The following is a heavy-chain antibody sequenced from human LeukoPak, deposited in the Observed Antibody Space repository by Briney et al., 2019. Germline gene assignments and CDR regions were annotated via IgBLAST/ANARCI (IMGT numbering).Heavy chain of an antibody. CDR3: ARAPYSSGWYVIDY. CDR2: INPNSGGT. CDR1: GYTFTGYY. V-gene: IGHV1-2*06. J-gene: IGHJ4*02. D-gene: IGHD6-19*01. Sequence: ASVKVSCKASGYTFTGYYMHWVRQAPGQGLEWMGRINPNSGGTNYAQKFQGRVTMTRDTSISTAYMELSRLRSDDTAVYYCARAPYSSGWYVIDYWGQGTLVIVSS.